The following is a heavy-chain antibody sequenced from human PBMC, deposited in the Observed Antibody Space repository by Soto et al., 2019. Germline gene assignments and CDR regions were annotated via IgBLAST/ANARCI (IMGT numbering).Heavy chain of an antibody. V-gene: IGHV4-30-2*01. Sequence: SETLSLTCAVSGGSISSGGYSWSWIRQPPGKGLEWIGYIYHSGSTYYNPSLKSRVTISVDRSKNQFSLKLSSVTAADTAVYYCARGWGYYDSSGYYYDNYFDHWGQGTLVTVSS. CDR2: IYHSGST. CDR1: GGSISSGGYS. D-gene: IGHD3-22*01. CDR3: ARGWGYYDSSGYYYDNYFDH. J-gene: IGHJ4*02.